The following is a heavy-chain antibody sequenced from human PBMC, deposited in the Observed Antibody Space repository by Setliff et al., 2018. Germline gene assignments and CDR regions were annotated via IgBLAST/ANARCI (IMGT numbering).Heavy chain of an antibody. CDR2: VYYSGTT. D-gene: IGHD3-3*01. CDR3: ARMSGFQYMDV. J-gene: IGHJ6*03. CDR1: GGSISGASIRSYY. Sequence: SETLSLTCTVSGGSISGASIRSYYWSWIRQPPGKGLEFIGYVYYSGTTNYDPSLKSRVTISVDTSKNQFSLSLSSVTAADTAVYYCARMSGFQYMDVWGKGTTVTVSS. V-gene: IGHV4-59*08.